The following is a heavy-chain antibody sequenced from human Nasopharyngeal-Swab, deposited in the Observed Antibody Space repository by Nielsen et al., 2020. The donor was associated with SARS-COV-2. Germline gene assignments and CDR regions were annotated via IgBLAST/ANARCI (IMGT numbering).Heavy chain of an antibody. CDR2: IYYSGST. Sequence: GSLRLSCTVSGGSISSSSYYWGWIRQPPGKGLEWIGSIYYSGSTYYNPSLKSRVTISVDTSKNQFSLKLSSVTAADTAVYYCARESPPDWYFDLWGRGTLVTVPS. V-gene: IGHV4-39*07. CDR1: GGSISSSSYY. CDR3: ARESPPDWYFDL. J-gene: IGHJ2*01.